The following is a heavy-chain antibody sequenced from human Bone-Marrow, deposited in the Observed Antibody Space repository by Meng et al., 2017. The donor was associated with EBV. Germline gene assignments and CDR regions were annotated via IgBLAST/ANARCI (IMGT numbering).Heavy chain of an antibody. Sequence: SGARRGKPSGHLSVHRTLSGGSSSSSRSYWGCLRHPLMTGLEWIERIYYSGSTYFNPSLKSRVTRSDYTSKNLFSLQLSSVTAADMAVYYCAREVRYYYDSSGVDYWGQGTLVTVSS. J-gene: IGHJ4*02. CDR1: GGSSSSSRSY. D-gene: IGHD3-22*01. CDR2: IYYSGST. V-gene: IGHV4-39*07. CDR3: AREVRYYYDSSGVDY.